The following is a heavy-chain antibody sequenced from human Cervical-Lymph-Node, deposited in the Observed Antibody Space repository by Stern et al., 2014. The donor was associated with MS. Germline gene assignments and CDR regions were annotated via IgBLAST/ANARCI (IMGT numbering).Heavy chain of an antibody. CDR1: GFTFSNSR. CDR3: ARDGGDF. Sequence: VQLVESGGGLVKPGGSLRLSCTVFGFTFSNSRMNWFRPAPGKWLEWLSSISSSSAYIYSADSVKGRFTISRDNAKNSLYLQMNSLRAEDTAVYYCARDGGDFWGQGTLVTVSS. CDR2: ISSSSAYI. V-gene: IGHV3-21*01. D-gene: IGHD3-16*01. J-gene: IGHJ4*02.